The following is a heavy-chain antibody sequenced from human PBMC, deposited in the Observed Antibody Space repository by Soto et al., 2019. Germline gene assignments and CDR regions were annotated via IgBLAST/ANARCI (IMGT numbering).Heavy chain of an antibody. V-gene: IGHV3-53*01. J-gene: IGHJ4*02. CDR2: LYSGGNT. CDR1: GFTVSRNY. D-gene: IGHD3-16*01. Sequence: GGSLRLSCAVSGFTVSRNYMNWVRQAPGKGLEWVGVLYSGGNTYYADSVKGRFTISSDNSRNTLYLQMNSLGADDTAVYYCARIEVSYTRGHPFDSWGQGTLVTVSS. CDR3: ARIEVSYTRGHPFDS.